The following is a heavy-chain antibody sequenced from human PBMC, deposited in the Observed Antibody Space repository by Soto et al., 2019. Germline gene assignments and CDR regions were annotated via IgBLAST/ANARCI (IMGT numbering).Heavy chain of an antibody. CDR3: ARGAGSRYFDWLSLFDY. Sequence: QVQLVQSGAEVKKPGSSVKVSCKASGGTFSSYAISWVRQAPGQGLEWMGGIIPIFGTANYAQKFQGRVTITADESTSTAYMELSSLRSEDTAVYYCARGAGSRYFDWLSLFDYWGQGTLVTVSS. J-gene: IGHJ4*02. CDR2: IIPIFGTA. D-gene: IGHD3-9*01. CDR1: GGTFSSYA. V-gene: IGHV1-69*01.